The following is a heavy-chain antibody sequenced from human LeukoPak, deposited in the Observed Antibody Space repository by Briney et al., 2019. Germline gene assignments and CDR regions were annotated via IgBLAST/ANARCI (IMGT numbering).Heavy chain of an antibody. V-gene: IGHV4-38-2*01. Sequence: SEALSLTCAASGSSISSGYYWGWIRQPPGRGLGGIGSIYHGGTTYYNPSLKSRVTLSIDTPKNKFSLKLNSLTAADTAVYYCARTPYYYDSTGTSASGQGSLVTVSS. CDR3: ARTPYYYDSTGTSA. CDR2: IYHGGTT. J-gene: IGHJ5*02. D-gene: IGHD3-22*01. CDR1: GSSISSGYY.